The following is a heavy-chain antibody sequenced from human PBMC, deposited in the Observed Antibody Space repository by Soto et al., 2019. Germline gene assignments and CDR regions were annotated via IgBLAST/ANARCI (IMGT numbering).Heavy chain of an antibody. Sequence: SETLSLTCTVSGGSISSSSYYWGWIRQPPGKGLEWIGSIYYSGSTYYNPSLKSRVTISVDTSKNQFSLKLSSVTAADTAVYYCARLVVEFDYVWGSYRQIVFDYWGQGTLVTVSS. J-gene: IGHJ4*02. CDR1: GGSISSSSYY. V-gene: IGHV4-39*01. CDR3: ARLVVEFDYVWGSYRQIVFDY. CDR2: IYYSGST. D-gene: IGHD3-16*02.